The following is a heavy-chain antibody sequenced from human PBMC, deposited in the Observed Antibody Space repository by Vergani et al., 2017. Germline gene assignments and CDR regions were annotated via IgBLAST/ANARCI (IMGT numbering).Heavy chain of an antibody. D-gene: IGHD6-13*01. J-gene: IGHJ4*02. Sequence: QVQLQESGPGLVKPSETLSLTCTVSGGSISNYYWTWIRQPPGKGLEWIGYMYYSWRTNYNPSLKSRVTMLVDTSKNQFSLKLTSVTAADTAVYFCARLQFGAAAPDYWGQGTLVIVSS. CDR3: ARLQFGAAAPDY. CDR2: MYYSWRT. V-gene: IGHV4-59*01. CDR1: GGSISNYY.